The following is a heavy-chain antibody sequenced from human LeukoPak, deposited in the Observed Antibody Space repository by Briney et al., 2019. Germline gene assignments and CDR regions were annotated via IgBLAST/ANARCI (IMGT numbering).Heavy chain of an antibody. D-gene: IGHD2-2*03. J-gene: IGHJ6*03. V-gene: IGHV4-39*07. CDR1: GGSISISSYY. CDR3: ARVTSGYCSSTSCPDVYYYYYMDV. CDR2: IYTGGGT. Sequence: SSETLSLTRTLSGGSISISSYYWGWLRHPPGKGLEWIGRIYTGGGTNYNPSLKSRVTMSVDTSKNQFSLKLSSVTAADPAVYYCARVTSGYCSSTSCPDVYYYYYMDVWGKGTTVTISS.